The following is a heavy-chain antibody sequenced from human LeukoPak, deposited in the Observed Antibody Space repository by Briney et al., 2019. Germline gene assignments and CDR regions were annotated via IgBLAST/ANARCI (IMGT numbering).Heavy chain of an antibody. CDR3: AKDLIGWSFDY. J-gene: IGHJ4*02. D-gene: IGHD2-15*01. CDR2: IGSDVRT. Sequence: GGSLRLSCEASGFTFSSNAMSWVRQAPGKGLEWVSGIGSDVRTHYADSVKGRFTISRDNPKNTMYLQMNSLRAEDTAVYYCAKDLIGWSFDYWGPGTLVTVSS. V-gene: IGHV3-23*01. CDR1: GFTFSSNA.